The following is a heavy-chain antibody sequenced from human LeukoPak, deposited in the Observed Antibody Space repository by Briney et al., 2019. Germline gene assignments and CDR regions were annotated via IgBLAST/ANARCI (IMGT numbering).Heavy chain of an antibody. CDR3: AREPGRGYSYGSFDY. CDR2: IYYSGST. CDR1: GCSISSYY. J-gene: IGHJ4*02. V-gene: IGHV4-59*01. D-gene: IGHD5-18*01. Sequence: PSETLSLTCTVSGCSISSYYWSWIRQPPGKGLEWIGYIYYSGSTNYNPSLKSRVTISVDTSKNQFSLKLNSVTAADTAVYYCAREPGRGYSYGSFDYWGQGTLVTVSS.